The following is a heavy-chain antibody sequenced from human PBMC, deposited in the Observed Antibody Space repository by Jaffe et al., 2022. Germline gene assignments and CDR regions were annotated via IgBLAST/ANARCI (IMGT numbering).Heavy chain of an antibody. D-gene: IGHD3-10*01. V-gene: IGHV3-15*01. CDR3: ATDDYLNNRGGWLQDAFDM. Sequence: EAQLVQSGGGLVKTGGSLRLSCEVSGIDFTDVWMSWVRQAPGQGLEWVGRIKGKAHDEITDYAAPVKGRFTISRDYSKNTLYLHMNALNTEDTAMYYCATDDYLNNRGGWLQDAFDMWGQGTMVTVSS. CDR2: IKGKAHDEIT. CDR1: GIDFTDVW. J-gene: IGHJ3*02.